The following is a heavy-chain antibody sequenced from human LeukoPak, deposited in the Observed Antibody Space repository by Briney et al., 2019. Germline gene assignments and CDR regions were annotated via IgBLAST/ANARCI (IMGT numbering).Heavy chain of an antibody. V-gene: IGHV3-21*01. CDR3: ARESGYSYGCFDY. CDR1: GFSFSNYA. D-gene: IGHD5-18*01. Sequence: GGSLRLSCAASGFSFSNYAMSWVRQAPGKGLEWVSSISSSSSYIYYADSVKGRFTISRDNAKNSLYLQMNSLRAEDTAVYYCARESGYSYGCFDYWGQGTRVTVSS. J-gene: IGHJ4*02. CDR2: ISSSSSYI.